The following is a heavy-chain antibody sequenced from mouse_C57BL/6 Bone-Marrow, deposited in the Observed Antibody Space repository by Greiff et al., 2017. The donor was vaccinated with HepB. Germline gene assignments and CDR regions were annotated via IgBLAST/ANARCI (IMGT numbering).Heavy chain of an antibody. CDR2: IWTGGGT. J-gene: IGHJ1*03. CDR1: GFSLTSYA. V-gene: IGHV2-9-1*01. Sequence: VKLVESGPGLVAPSQSLSITCTVSGFSLTSYAISWVRQPPGKGLAWLGVIWTGGGTNYNSALKSRLRISKDNSKSQVFLKMNRLQTDDTARYYCARKFDYGSSYGFDVWGTGTTVTVSS. CDR3: ARKFDYGSSYGFDV. D-gene: IGHD1-1*01.